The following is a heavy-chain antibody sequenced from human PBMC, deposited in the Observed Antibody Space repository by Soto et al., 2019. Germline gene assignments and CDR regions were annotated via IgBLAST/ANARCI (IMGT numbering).Heavy chain of an antibody. CDR3: AREGPERRITMIVVVPKYNGFAP. J-gene: IGHJ5*02. CDR1: GYPFTGYY. D-gene: IGHD3-22*01. Sequence: VSVMVSCKAAGYPFTGYYMHWVRQAPGQGLECMGWINPNSGGTNYAQKFQGRVTITRNTSISTPYMELSRLRSEDTAVYYGAREGPERRITMIVVVPKYNGFAPWGRGTRVTVSS. V-gene: IGHV1-2*02. CDR2: INPNSGGT.